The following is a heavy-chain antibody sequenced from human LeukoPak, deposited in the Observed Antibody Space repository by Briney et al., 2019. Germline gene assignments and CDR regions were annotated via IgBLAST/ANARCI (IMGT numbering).Heavy chain of an antibody. J-gene: IGHJ4*02. CDR3: ARDLHSGIAVAGEFDY. Sequence: GASVKVSCKASGYTFTGYYMHWVRQAPGQGFEWMGWINPNSGGTNYAQKFQGRVTMTRDTSISTAYMELSRLRSDDTAVYYCARDLHSGIAVAGEFDYWGQGTLVTVSS. CDR1: GYTFTGYY. V-gene: IGHV1-2*02. CDR2: INPNSGGT. D-gene: IGHD6-19*01.